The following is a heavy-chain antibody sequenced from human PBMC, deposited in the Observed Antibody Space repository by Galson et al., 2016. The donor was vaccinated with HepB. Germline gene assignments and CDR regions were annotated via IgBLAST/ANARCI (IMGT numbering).Heavy chain of an antibody. V-gene: IGHV3-33*01. CDR1: GFSFSGHG. CDR3: ARVRSSSWFDS. Sequence: SLRLSCAASGFSFSGHGMHWLRQAPGKGLGWVAAIWHDGTNENYAASVKGRFSISRDNSKSMLYLQMDSLRAEDIAVYYCARVRSSSWFDSWGQGTLVTVS. J-gene: IGHJ5*01. D-gene: IGHD6-13*01. CDR2: IWHDGTNE.